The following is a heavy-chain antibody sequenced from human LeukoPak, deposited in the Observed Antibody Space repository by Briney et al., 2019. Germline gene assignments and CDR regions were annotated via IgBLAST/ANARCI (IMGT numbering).Heavy chain of an antibody. CDR3: ARERGGDDILPGYRWAFDI. J-gene: IGHJ3*02. CDR2: ISYDGSNK. V-gene: IGHV3-30*04. D-gene: IGHD3-9*01. CDR1: GFTFSSYA. Sequence: GRSLRLSCAASGFTFSSYAMHWVRHAPGKGLEWVSVISYDGSNKYYADSVKGRFTISRDNSKNTLYLQMNSLRAEDTAVYYCARERGGDDILPGYRWAFDIWGQGTMVTVSS.